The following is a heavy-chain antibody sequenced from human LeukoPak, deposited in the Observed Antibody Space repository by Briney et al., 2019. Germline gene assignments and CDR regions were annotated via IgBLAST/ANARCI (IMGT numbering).Heavy chain of an antibody. CDR1: GYTFTSYA. J-gene: IGHJ4*02. CDR2: INTNTGNP. CDR3: ATTPGYSSSWYRDDFDY. Sequence: ASVKVSCKASGYTFTSYAMNWVRQAPGQGLEWMGWINTNTGNPTYAQGFTGRFVFSLDTSVSTAYLQISSLKAEDTAVYYCATTPGYSSSWYRDDFDYWGQGTLVTVSS. D-gene: IGHD6-13*01. V-gene: IGHV7-4-1*02.